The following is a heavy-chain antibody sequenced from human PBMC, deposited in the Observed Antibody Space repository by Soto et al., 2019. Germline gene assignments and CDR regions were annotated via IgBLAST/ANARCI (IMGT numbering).Heavy chain of an antibody. CDR1: GFTVSSNY. Sequence: EVQLVESGGGLVQPGGSLGLSWAAPGFTVSSNYMGWVRQPPGKGLEWVSVIYSGGRAYYAASLKGRFTISRDNSKNTLYLQMNSLRAEDTAVSYCAREEREVADTPWSFDIWGQGTMVTVSS. D-gene: IGHD2-15*01. V-gene: IGHV3-66*01. J-gene: IGHJ3*02. CDR3: AREEREVADTPWSFDI. CDR2: IYSGGRA.